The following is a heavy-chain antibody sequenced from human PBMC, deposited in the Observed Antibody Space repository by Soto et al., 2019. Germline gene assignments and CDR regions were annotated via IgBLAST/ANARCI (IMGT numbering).Heavy chain of an antibody. CDR3: ARDGPYSSAWYATFDN. V-gene: IGHV1-2*02. Sequence: ASVKVSCKASGYTFSGYYMHWVRQAPGQGLEWMGWINPNSGDTYYAQKFQGRVTMTRDTSISTAYMELSRLRSDDTAVYYCARDGPYSSAWYATFDNWGQGTLVTGSS. J-gene: IGHJ4*02. CDR2: INPNSGDT. D-gene: IGHD6-19*01. CDR1: GYTFSGYY.